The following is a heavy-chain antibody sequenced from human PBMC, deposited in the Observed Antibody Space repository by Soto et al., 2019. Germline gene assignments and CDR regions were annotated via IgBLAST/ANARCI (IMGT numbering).Heavy chain of an antibody. CDR1: GGSITNSGQY. CDR3: ARKGRAGAGGSVFYGLDV. CDR2: IYYSGSP. J-gene: IGHJ6*02. V-gene: IGHV4-39*01. Sequence: QLQLQESGPGLVKPSETLSLTCTVSGGSITNSGQYCDWIRQPPGKGLEWIGSIYYSGSPYYKPSLKSRLTMSVDTSKSQFSLKLSSVTAADTAVYYCARKGRAGAGGSVFYGLDVWGQGTTVTVSS. D-gene: IGHD6-19*01.